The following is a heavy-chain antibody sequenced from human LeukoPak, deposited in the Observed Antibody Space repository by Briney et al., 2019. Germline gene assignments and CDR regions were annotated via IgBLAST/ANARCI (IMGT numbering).Heavy chain of an antibody. CDR3: STQDYSDSGGSGSCLDY. CDR1: GGTFSSYA. D-gene: IGHD3-22*01. Sequence: ASVKVSCKASGGTFSSYAVSWVRQAPGQGLEWMGRIIPMLNIANFAQKFQGRVMFTADKSTSTAYMELSSLRSEDTALYYCSTQDYSDSGGSGSCLDYWGQGTLVTVSS. V-gene: IGHV1-69*04. CDR2: IIPMLNIA. J-gene: IGHJ4*02.